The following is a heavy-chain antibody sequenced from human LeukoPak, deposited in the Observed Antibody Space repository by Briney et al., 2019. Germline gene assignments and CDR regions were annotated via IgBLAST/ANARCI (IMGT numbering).Heavy chain of an antibody. Sequence: ASVKVSCKASGYTFTSYGISWVRQAPGQGLQWMGWISAYNGNTNYAQKLQGRVTMTTDTSTSTAYMELRSLRSDDTAVYYCARVNMVRMPGGYWGQGTLVTVSS. CDR1: GYTFTSYG. V-gene: IGHV1-18*01. CDR3: ARVNMVRMPGGY. D-gene: IGHD6-13*01. J-gene: IGHJ4*02. CDR2: ISAYNGNT.